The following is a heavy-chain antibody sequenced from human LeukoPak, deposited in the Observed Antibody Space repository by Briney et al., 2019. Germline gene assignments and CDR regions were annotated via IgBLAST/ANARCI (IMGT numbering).Heavy chain of an antibody. V-gene: IGHV3-13*01. CDR1: GFTFSSYD. Sequence: PGGSLRLSCAAPGFTFSSYDMHWVRQATGKGLEWVSAIGTAGDTYYPGSVKGRFTISRENAKNSLYLQMNSLRAGDTAVYYCARATGTWYFDYWGQGTLVTVSS. D-gene: IGHD1-1*01. CDR2: IGTAGDT. CDR3: ARATGTWYFDY. J-gene: IGHJ4*02.